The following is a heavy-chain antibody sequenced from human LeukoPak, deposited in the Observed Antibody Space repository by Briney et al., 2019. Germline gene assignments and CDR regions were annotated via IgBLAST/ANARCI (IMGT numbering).Heavy chain of an antibody. Sequence: SETLSLTCTVSGGSISSSSYYWGWIRQPPGKGLEWIGSIYYSGSTYYNPSLKSRVTISVDTSKNQFSLKLNSVTAADTAVYYCARRRARGAHFDYWGQGTLVTVSS. V-gene: IGHV4-39*07. J-gene: IGHJ4*02. CDR3: ARRRARGAHFDY. CDR2: IYYSGST. CDR1: GGSISSSSYY. D-gene: IGHD3-10*01.